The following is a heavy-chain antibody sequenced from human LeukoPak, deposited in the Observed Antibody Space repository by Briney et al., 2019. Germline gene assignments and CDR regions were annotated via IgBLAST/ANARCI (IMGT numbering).Heavy chain of an antibody. J-gene: IGHJ4*02. CDR1: GYSISSGYY. CDR3: AREGGYSYGPPGY. Sequence: KSSETLSLTCAVSGYSISSGYYWGWIRQPPGKGLEWIGSIYHSGSTYYNPSLKSRVTISVDTPKNQFSLKLSSVTAADTAVYYCAREGGYSYGPPGYWGQGTLVTVSS. V-gene: IGHV4-38-2*02. CDR2: IYHSGST. D-gene: IGHD5-18*01.